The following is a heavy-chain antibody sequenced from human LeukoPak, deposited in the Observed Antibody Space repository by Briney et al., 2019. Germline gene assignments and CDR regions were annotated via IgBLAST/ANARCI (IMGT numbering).Heavy chain of an antibody. CDR1: GGSISSSSYY. V-gene: IGHV4-39*01. D-gene: IGHD5-18*01. CDR2: IYYSGST. CDR3: ARHRDTAMAPLDY. Sequence: SETLSLTCTVSGGSISSSSYYWGWIRQPPGKGLEWIGSIYYSGSTYYSPSLKSRVTISVDTSKNQFSLKLSSVTAADTAVYYCARHRDTAMAPLDYWGQGTLVTVSS. J-gene: IGHJ4*02.